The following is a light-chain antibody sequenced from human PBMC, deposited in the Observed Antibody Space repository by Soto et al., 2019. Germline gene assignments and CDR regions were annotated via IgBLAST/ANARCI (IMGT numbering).Light chain of an antibody. CDR1: QGISTY. Sequence: IQLTQSPSSLSASVGDRVTITCRASQGISTYLAWYQQKPGKAPKLLIYAASTLQSGVPSRFSGSGSGTDFTLTISCLQSEDFATYYCQQYYSYQTFGQGTKVDIK. CDR3: QQYYSYQT. V-gene: IGKV1-9*01. CDR2: AAS. J-gene: IGKJ1*01.